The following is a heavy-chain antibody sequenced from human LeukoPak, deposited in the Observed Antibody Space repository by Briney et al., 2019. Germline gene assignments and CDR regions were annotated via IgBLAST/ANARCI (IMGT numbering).Heavy chain of an antibody. J-gene: IGHJ4*02. Sequence: SETLSLTCTVSGGSITIYYWSWIRQPAGKGLEWIGRIYTSGSTNYNPSLKSRVTMSVDTSKNQFSLKLSSVTAADTAVYYCARDRVGMLRFLEWSPFDYWGQGTLVTVSS. CDR1: GGSITIYY. D-gene: IGHD3-3*01. CDR2: IYTSGST. V-gene: IGHV4-4*07. CDR3: ARDRVGMLRFLEWSPFDY.